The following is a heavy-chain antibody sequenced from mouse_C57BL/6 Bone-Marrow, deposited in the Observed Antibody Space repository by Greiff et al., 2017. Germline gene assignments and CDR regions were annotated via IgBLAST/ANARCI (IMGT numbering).Heavy chain of an antibody. CDR3: ARLGDYGSGHYFDY. D-gene: IGHD1-1*01. V-gene: IGHV1-80*01. J-gene: IGHJ2*01. CDR1: GYAFSSYW. CDR2: IYPGDGDT. Sequence: VKLQESGAELVKPGASVKISCKASGYAFSSYWMNWVKQRPGKGLEWIGQIYPGDGDTNYNGKFKGKATLTVDKSSSTSYMQLSSLTSEDSAVYFCARLGDYGSGHYFDYWGQGTTLTVSS.